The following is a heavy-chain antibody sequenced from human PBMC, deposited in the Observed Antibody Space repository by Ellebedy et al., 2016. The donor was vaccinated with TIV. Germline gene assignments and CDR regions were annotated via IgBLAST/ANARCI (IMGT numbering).Heavy chain of an antibody. CDR3: VRARPYCGGDCFSFGN. J-gene: IGHJ4*02. Sequence: GGSLRLSXAASGFIFNSYGMHWVRQAPGKGLEWVAVIWHDGSNTYYADSVKGRFTVSRDNAKNTLYLQMHSLRAEDTAVYYCVRARPYCGGDCFSFGNWGQGSLVTVSS. V-gene: IGHV3-33*01. CDR1: GFIFNSYG. CDR2: IWHDGSNT. D-gene: IGHD2-21*02.